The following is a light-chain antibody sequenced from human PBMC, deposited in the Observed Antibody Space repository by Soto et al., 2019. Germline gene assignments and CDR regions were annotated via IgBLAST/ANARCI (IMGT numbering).Light chain of an antibody. V-gene: IGLV2-23*01. CDR3: CSYAGSSTYV. J-gene: IGLJ1*01. CDR2: EGS. CDR1: SSDVGSYNL. Sequence: QSALTQPASVSGSPGQSITISCTGTSSDVGSYNLVSWYQQHPGKAPKLMIYEGSKRPSGVSNRFSGSKSGNTASLTISGLQAEDEADYYCCSYAGSSTYVFGLGPSSPS.